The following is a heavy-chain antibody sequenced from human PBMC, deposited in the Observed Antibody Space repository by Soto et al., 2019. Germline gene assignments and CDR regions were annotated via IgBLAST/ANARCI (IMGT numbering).Heavy chain of an antibody. D-gene: IGHD6-19*01. CDR3: VRGTSDWYGIDY. Sequence: EVQLVESGGGLVQPGGSLRLSCAASGFTFSHYWMHWVRQPSGKGLLWVSRISPDGSSTNYAGSVEGRCTVSRDNAENTLYLQLNSLRHDDTAEYYCVRGTSDWYGIDYWGQGTLVTVSS. CDR2: ISPDGSST. J-gene: IGHJ4*02. CDR1: GFTFSHYW. V-gene: IGHV3-74*01.